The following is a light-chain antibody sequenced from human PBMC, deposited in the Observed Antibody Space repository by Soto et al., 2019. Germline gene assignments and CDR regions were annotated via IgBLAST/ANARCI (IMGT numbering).Light chain of an antibody. CDR2: AAS. CDR1: QSVSRSY. Sequence: EIVLTQSPGTLSLSPGESATLSCRASQSVSRSYLAWYQQKPGQAPRLLIYAASSRATGIPDRFSGSGSGTDFTLTISRREREDFEVYHCQQYGSSPWTFGQGTKVEIK. CDR3: QQYGSSPWT. J-gene: IGKJ1*01. V-gene: IGKV3-20*01.